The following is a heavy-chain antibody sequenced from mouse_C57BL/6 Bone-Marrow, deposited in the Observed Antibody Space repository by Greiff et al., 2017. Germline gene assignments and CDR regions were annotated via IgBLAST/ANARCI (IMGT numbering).Heavy chain of an antibody. D-gene: IGHD1-1*01. Sequence: VQLKESGAELVRPGASVKLSCTASGFNIKDDYMHWVKQRPEQGLEWIGWIDPENGDTEYASKFQGKATITADTSSNTAYLQLSSLTSEDTAVYYCTPYYYGSSYGYFDVWGTGTTGTVSS. CDR1: GFNIKDDY. V-gene: IGHV14-4*01. CDR3: TPYYYGSSYGYFDV. CDR2: IDPENGDT. J-gene: IGHJ1*03.